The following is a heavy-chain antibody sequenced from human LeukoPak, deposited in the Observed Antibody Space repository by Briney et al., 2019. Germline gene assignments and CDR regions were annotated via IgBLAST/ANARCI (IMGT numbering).Heavy chain of an antibody. Sequence: GGSLRLSCAASRFTFGSYWMSWVRQAPGKGLEWVAVISYDGSNKYYADSVKGRFTISRDNSKNTLYLEMNSLRTEDTAVYYCAKGGLQTRNWYFALWGRGTLVTVSS. V-gene: IGHV3-30*18. J-gene: IGHJ2*01. CDR3: AKGGLQTRNWYFAL. CDR1: RFTFGSYW. D-gene: IGHD5-18*01. CDR2: ISYDGSNK.